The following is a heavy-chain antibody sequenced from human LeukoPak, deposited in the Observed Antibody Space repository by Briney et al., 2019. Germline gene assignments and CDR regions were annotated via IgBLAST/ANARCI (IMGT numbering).Heavy chain of an antibody. CDR1: GFTFSRDG. Sequence: GGSLRLSCAASGFTFSRDGMQWVRQAPGKGLEWVAVISNDETNKYYTDSVKGRFTISRDNSKNMVYLQMNSLRVEDTAVYYCAKGEQWLVLYFQHWGQGTLVTVSS. V-gene: IGHV3-30*18. CDR3: AKGEQWLVLYFQH. D-gene: IGHD6-19*01. J-gene: IGHJ1*01. CDR2: ISNDETNK.